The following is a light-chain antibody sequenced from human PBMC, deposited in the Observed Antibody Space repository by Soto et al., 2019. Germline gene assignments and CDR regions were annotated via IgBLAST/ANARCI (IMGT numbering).Light chain of an antibody. CDR1: QSIRSN. J-gene: IGKJ1*01. Sequence: EIVLTQSPGTLSLSPGERATLSCRASQSIRSNYLAWYQQKPGQAPRFLIYGASTRATGIPARFSGSGSGTEFTLTISSLQSEDYAVYYCHQYNNWPPWTFGQGTKVDIK. CDR2: GAS. V-gene: IGKV3-15*01. CDR3: HQYNNWPPWT.